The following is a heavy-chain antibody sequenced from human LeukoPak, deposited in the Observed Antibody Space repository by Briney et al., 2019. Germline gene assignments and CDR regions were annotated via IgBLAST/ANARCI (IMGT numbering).Heavy chain of an antibody. CDR3: ARDPYYYDSSGSWLQFDY. J-gene: IGHJ4*02. CDR1: SYTFTNFG. CDR2: ISGYNGNT. Sequence: ASVTVSCKASSYTFTNFGVSWVRQAPGQGREWVGWISGYNGNTKYAEKFQGRVTMTSDTSTSTAYMELRSLRSDATAVYYCARDPYYYDSSGSWLQFDYWGQGTLVTVSS. D-gene: IGHD3-22*01. V-gene: IGHV1-18*01.